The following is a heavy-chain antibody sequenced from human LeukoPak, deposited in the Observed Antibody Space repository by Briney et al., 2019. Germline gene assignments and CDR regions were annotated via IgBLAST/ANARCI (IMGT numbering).Heavy chain of an antibody. D-gene: IGHD3-16*01. Sequence: SVKVSCKPSGGTFSGQAVSWVRQAPGQGLEWMGRIIPIFGSTDYSQKFQGRVTITTDEPATIVYMGLSSLRSDDTAVYYCARGVRSHFYDYSGFYYYYLDLWGKGTTVTVSS. J-gene: IGHJ6*03. V-gene: IGHV1-69*05. CDR1: GGTFSGQA. CDR2: IIPIFGST. CDR3: ARGVRSHFYDYSGFYYYYLDL.